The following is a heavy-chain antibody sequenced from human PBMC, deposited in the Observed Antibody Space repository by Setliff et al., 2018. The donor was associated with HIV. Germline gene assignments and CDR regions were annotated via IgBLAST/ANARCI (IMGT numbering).Heavy chain of an antibody. CDR3: ARDSVRGASWYPGGFDV. D-gene: IGHD3-10*01. CDR1: GFAFSSYE. CDR2: ISGSGTRT. V-gene: IGHV3-48*03. Sequence: PGGSLRLSCEASGFAFSSYEMNWVRQAPGKGLEWVAYISGSGTRTFYLDSVKGRFSISRDDARNSVYLQMNNLRAEDTAVYYCARDSVRGASWYPGGFDVWGQGATVTVSS. J-gene: IGHJ3*01.